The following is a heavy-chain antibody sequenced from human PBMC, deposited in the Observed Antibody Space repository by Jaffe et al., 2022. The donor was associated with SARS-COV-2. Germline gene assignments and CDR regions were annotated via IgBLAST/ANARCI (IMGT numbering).Heavy chain of an antibody. CDR2: INTNTGNP. V-gene: IGHV7-4-1*02. Sequence: QVQLVQSGSELKKPGASVKVSCKASGYTFTSYAMNWVRQAPGQGLEWMGWINTNTGNPTYAQGFTGRFVFSLDTSVSTAYLQISSLKAEDTAVYYCARTYYDILTGYQNPYYYYMDVWGKGTTVTVSS. J-gene: IGHJ6*03. CDR1: GYTFTSYA. D-gene: IGHD3-9*01. CDR3: ARTYYDILTGYQNPYYYYMDV.